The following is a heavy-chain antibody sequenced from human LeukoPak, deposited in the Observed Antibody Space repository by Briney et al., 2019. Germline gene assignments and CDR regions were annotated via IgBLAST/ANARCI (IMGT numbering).Heavy chain of an antibody. CDR2: IWYDGSNK. Sequence: GGSLRLSCAASGFTFSSYGMHWVRQAPGKGLEWVAVIWYDGSNKYYADSVKGRFTISRDNSKNTLYLQMNSLRAEDTAVYYCARGGLGYCSSTSCRGISYYYYGMDVWGQGTTVTVSS. D-gene: IGHD2-2*01. CDR3: ARGGLGYCSSTSCRGISYYYYGMDV. V-gene: IGHV3-33*01. J-gene: IGHJ6*02. CDR1: GFTFSSYG.